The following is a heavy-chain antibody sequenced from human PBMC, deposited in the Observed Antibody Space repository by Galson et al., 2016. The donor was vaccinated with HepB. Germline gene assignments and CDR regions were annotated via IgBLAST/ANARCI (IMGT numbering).Heavy chain of an antibody. J-gene: IGHJ4*02. V-gene: IGHV4-61*01. D-gene: IGHD3-9*01. Sequence: ETLSLTCTVSGGTVSSGTHYWSWMRQPPGKDLEWIGNIYYSGTNNFNPSPKSRLSMSVDTFKNKFSLKLTSVSAADTAIYYCARFKVWFFDYWGPGVLVTVS. CDR2: IYYSGTN. CDR1: GGTVSSGTHY. CDR3: ARFKVWFFDY.